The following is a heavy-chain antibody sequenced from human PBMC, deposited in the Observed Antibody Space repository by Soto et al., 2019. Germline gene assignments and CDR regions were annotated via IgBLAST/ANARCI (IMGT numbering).Heavy chain of an antibody. CDR2: ISYDGSDK. CDR1: GFPLSSYA. Sequence: PGGSLRLSCAASGFPLSSYAMHWVRQAPGKGLEWVALISYDGSDKDYADSVKGRFTISRDNSRNTLFLQMNSLRAEDTAVYYCARDYYKYYDSSGYYRSPAYWGQGTLVTVSS. J-gene: IGHJ4*02. D-gene: IGHD3-22*01. CDR3: ARDYYKYYDSSGYYRSPAY. V-gene: IGHV3-30-3*01.